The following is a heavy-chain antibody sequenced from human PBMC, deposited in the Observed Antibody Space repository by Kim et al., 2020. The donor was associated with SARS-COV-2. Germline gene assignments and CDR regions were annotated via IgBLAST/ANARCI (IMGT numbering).Heavy chain of an antibody. J-gene: IGHJ6*02. CDR3: ASPYSPPHQMTTEYYYYGMDV. D-gene: IGHD4-4*01. CDR1: GYTFTGYY. Sequence: ASVKVSCKASGYTFTGYYMHWVRQAPGQGLEWMGRINPNSGGTNYAQKFQGRVTMTRDTSISTAYMELSRLRSDDTAVYYCASPYSPPHQMTTEYYYYGMDVWGQGTTGTVSS. V-gene: IGHV1-2*06. CDR2: INPNSGGT.